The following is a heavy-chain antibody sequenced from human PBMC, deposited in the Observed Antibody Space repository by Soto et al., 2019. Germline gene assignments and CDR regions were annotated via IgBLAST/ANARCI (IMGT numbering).Heavy chain of an antibody. Sequence: SETLSLTCAVYGGSFSGYYWSWIRQPPGKGLEWIGEINHSGSTNYNPSLKSRVTISVDTSKNQFSLKLSSVTAADTAVYYCAGTGYYYCYCGMDVWGQGTTVTVSS. J-gene: IGHJ6*02. V-gene: IGHV4-34*01. CDR1: GGSFSGYY. CDR3: AGTGYYYCYCGMDV. CDR2: INHSGST. D-gene: IGHD2-15*01.